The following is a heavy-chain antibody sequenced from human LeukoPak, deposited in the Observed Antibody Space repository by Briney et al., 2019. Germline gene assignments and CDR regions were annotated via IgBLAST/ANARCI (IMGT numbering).Heavy chain of an antibody. CDR1: GYTFTGYY. D-gene: IGHD3-10*01. CDR2: INPNSGGT. Sequence: ASVKVSCKASGYTFTGYYMHWVRQAPGQGLEWMGWINPNSGGTNYAQKFQGRVTMTRDTSISTAHMELSRLRSDDTAVYYCARRTPLGYGSGSYVDYWGQGTLVTVSS. J-gene: IGHJ4*02. CDR3: ARRTPLGYGSGSYVDY. V-gene: IGHV1-2*02.